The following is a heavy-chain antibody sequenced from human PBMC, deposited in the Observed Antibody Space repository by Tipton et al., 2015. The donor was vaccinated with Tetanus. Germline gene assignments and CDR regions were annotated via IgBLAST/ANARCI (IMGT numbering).Heavy chain of an antibody. Sequence: TLSLTCIVSGGSMRSYYWSWIRQPPGKGLEWIGHIYSSGGARYNPSLKSRTTMSVDRSKSQFSLEVTSVTAADTAVYYCTRAPXXXXXDYW. CDR3: TRAPXXXXXDY. V-gene: IGHV4-59*01. CDR2: IYSSGGA. J-gene: IGHJ4*01. CDR1: GGSMRSYY.